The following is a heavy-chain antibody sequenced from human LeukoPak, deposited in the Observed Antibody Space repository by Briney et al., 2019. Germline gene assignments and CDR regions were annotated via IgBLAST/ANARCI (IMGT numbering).Heavy chain of an antibody. Sequence: SETLSLTCTVSGGSISSGGYYWSWIRQHPRKGLEWIGYIYYSGSTYYNPSLKSRVTISVDTSKNQFSLKLSSVTAADTAVYYCARTSNYYDSSGYYKTKKYYFDYWGQGTLVTVSS. D-gene: IGHD3-22*01. CDR2: IYYSGST. J-gene: IGHJ4*02. CDR3: ARTSNYYDSSGYYKTKKYYFDY. CDR1: GGSISSGGYY. V-gene: IGHV4-31*03.